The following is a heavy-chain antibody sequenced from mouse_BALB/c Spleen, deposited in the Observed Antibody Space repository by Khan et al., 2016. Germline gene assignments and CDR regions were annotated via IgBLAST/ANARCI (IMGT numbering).Heavy chain of an antibody. V-gene: IGHV3-1*02. CDR2: IHYSGGT. CDR1: GYSITSGYS. Sequence: EVQLQESGPDLVKPSQSLSLTCTVTGYSITSGYSWHWIRQFPGNKLEWMGYIHYSGGTKYIPSLKSRISITRDTSKNQFFLQLNSVTPEATVTXYCTRSHGYYAMDYWGQGTSVTVSS. CDR3: TRSHGYYAMDY. J-gene: IGHJ4*01.